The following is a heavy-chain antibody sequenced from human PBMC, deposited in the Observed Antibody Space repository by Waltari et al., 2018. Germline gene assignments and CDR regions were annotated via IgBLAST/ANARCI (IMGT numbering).Heavy chain of an antibody. Sequence: EVQLVESGGALVQPGGSLRLCCAVSGFSFNYFWVYWVRQNPGKGLIWDSHNDNERRTTIYADSVKGQFTISKADAKNMLYLEMNSLRVDDTAIYYCARGGSGGSLDFWGQGTLVTVSS. CDR2: NDNERRTT. CDR1: GFSFNYFW. V-gene: IGHV3-74*01. D-gene: IGHD2-15*01. J-gene: IGHJ4*02. CDR3: ARGGSGGSLDF.